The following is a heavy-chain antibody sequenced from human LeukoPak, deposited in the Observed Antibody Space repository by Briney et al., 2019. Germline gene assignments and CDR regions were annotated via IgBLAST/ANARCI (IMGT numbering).Heavy chain of an antibody. CDR1: GFTFSSYW. CDR2: INADGSST. J-gene: IGHJ4*02. CDR3: VRGAYNFGYDY. V-gene: IGHV3-74*01. Sequence: GGSLRLSCASSGFTFSSYWMHWVRQDPGKGLVWVSRINADGSSTNYADSVKGRFTISRDNAKNTLYLQMNSLRADDTAVYYCVRGAYNFGYDYWGQGSLVTVSS. D-gene: IGHD5-18*01.